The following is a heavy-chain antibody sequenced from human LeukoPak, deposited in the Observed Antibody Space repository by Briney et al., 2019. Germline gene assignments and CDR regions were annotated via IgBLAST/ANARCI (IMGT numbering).Heavy chain of an antibody. J-gene: IGHJ4*02. CDR3: AKSACSSTSCFYDY. Sequence: GRSLRLSCAASGFTFDDYAMHWVRQAPGKGLEWVSGISWNSGSIGYADSVKGRVTISRDNAKNSLYLQMNSLRAEDTALYYCAKSACSSTSCFYDYWGQGTLVTVSS. D-gene: IGHD2-2*01. CDR2: ISWNSGSI. CDR1: GFTFDDYA. V-gene: IGHV3-9*01.